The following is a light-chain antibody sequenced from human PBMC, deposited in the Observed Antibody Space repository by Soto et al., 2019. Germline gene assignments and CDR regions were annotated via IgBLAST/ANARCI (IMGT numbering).Light chain of an antibody. CDR1: QSVTSS. CDR2: DVS. J-gene: IGKJ5*01. CDR3: QQYGVSIT. V-gene: IGKV3-11*01. Sequence: EIVLTQSPATLSLSPGDRATLSCRASQSVTSSLAWFQQKPGQAPRLLIYDVSRRATAIPARFSGIGSGTDFTLTISGLEPEDFGVYYCQQYGVSITFGQGTRLEI.